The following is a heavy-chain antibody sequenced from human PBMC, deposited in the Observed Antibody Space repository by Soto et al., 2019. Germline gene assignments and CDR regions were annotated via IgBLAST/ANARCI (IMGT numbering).Heavy chain of an antibody. CDR2: IYYSGST. CDR3: ARMDLCCGDCYLFDY. D-gene: IGHD2-21*02. V-gene: IGHV4-31*03. J-gene: IGHJ4*02. Sequence: QVQLQESGPGLVKPSQTLSLTCTVSGGSISSGGYYWSWIRQHPGKGLEWIGYIYYSGSTYYNPSLKSRFPISIDTSKNQFSLKLSSVTAAATAVYYCARMDLCCGDCYLFDYWGQGTLVTVSS. CDR1: GGSISSGGYY.